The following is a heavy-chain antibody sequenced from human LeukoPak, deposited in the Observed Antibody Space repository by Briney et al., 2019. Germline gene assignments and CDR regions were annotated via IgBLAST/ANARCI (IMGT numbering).Heavy chain of an antibody. V-gene: IGHV3-11*06. J-gene: IGHJ4*02. CDR1: GFTFSDYY. Sequence: RGSLRLSCAASGFTFSDYYMSWIRQAPGKGLEWVSYISSSSSYTNYADSVKGRFTISRDNAKNSLYLQMNSLRAEDTAVYYCARLGWATAPLDYWGQGTLVTVSS. D-gene: IGHD5-12*01. CDR3: ARLGWATAPLDY. CDR2: ISSSSSYT.